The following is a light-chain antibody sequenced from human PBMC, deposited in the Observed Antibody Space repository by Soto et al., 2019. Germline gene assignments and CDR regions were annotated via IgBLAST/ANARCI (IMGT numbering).Light chain of an antibody. CDR1: SSDVGGYNY. Sequence: QPVLTQPPSASGSPGQSVTISCTGTSSDVGGYNYVSWYQQHPGKAPKLIIYEVSKRPSGVPDRFSGSKSGNTASLTVSGLQAEDEADYYCSSYVGSIVFGGGTKLTVL. CDR3: SSYVGSIV. J-gene: IGLJ3*02. CDR2: EVS. V-gene: IGLV2-8*01.